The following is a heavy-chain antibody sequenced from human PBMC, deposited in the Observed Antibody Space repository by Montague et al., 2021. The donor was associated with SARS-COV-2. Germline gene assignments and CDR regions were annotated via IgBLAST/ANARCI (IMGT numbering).Heavy chain of an antibody. CDR2: IYYSGST. Sequence: SETLSLTCTVSGGSIRSSSYYWGWIHQPPGKGLECIGSIYYSGSTYYNPSLKGRVTISVDTSKNHFSLKLSSVTAADTAVYYCARTTWLRGYFDLWGRGTLVTVSS. D-gene: IGHD5-12*01. CDR1: GGSIRSSSYY. CDR3: ARTTWLRGYFDL. J-gene: IGHJ2*01. V-gene: IGHV4-39*07.